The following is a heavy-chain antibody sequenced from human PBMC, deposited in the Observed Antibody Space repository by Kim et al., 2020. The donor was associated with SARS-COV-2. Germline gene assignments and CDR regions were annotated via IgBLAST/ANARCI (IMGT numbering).Heavy chain of an antibody. CDR3: ARQCMATITPDYFDT. J-gene: IGHJ4*01. CDR2: VHLSGST. Sequence: SETLSLTCTVSGGSVSSSSYYWGWIRQPPGKGLEWIGSVHLSGSTYYSPSLKSRVTISVVTSTNQFSLRLSSVTAADTAVYYCARQCMATITPDYFDTWG. D-gene: IGHD5-12*01. CDR1: GGSVSSSSYY. V-gene: IGHV4-39*01.